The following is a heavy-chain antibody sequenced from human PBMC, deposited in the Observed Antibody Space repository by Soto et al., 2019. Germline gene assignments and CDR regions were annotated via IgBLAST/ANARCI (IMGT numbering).Heavy chain of an antibody. Sequence: PSETLSLTCAVSGGSLRGHDWSWIRQSPEKGLEWIGEINHSGFTNYNPTLKSRVTISRDASKNQFSLRLSSMTAADSAVYFCARAAVKLGATLFDSWGQGTLVTVSS. CDR3: ARAAVKLGATLFDS. J-gene: IGHJ4*02. CDR1: GGSLRGHD. V-gene: IGHV4-34*01. D-gene: IGHD1-26*01. CDR2: INHSGFT.